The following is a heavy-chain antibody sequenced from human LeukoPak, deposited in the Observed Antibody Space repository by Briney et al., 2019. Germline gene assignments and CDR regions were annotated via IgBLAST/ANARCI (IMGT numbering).Heavy chain of an antibody. Sequence: PGGSLRLSCAASGVTVSSNYMSWVRQAPGKGLEWVSVIYSGGSTYYADSVKGRFIISRDNSKNKVYLQMYCLRAEDTALYYCASHMVRGIIGFDYWGQGTLVTVSS. V-gene: IGHV3-66*04. J-gene: IGHJ4*02. CDR3: ASHMVRGIIGFDY. CDR1: GVTVSSNY. D-gene: IGHD3-10*01. CDR2: IYSGGST.